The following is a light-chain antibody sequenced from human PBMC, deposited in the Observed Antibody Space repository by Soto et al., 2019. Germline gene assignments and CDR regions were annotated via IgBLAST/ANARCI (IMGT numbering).Light chain of an antibody. V-gene: IGLV2-14*01. CDR3: SSYTSSNTLV. CDR1: SSDVGGYNF. J-gene: IGLJ3*02. CDR2: EVN. Sequence: QSALTQPASVSGSPGQSITISCTGTSSDVGGYNFVSWYQQHPGKAPKLMIYEVNKRTSGVSNRFSGSKSANTASLTISGLQAEDEADYYCSSYTSSNTLVFGGGTKLTVL.